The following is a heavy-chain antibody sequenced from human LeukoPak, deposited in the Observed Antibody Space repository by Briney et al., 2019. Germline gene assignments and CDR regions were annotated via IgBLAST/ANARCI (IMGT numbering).Heavy chain of an antibody. V-gene: IGHV3-11*01. Sequence: PGGSLRLSCAASGFTFSDYYMSWIRQAPGKGLEWVSYISSSGSTIYYADSVKGRLTISRDNAKNSLYLQMNSLRAEDTAVYYCARDGYCGGDCYYFDYWGQGTLVTVSS. CDR2: ISSSGSTI. CDR1: GFTFSDYY. J-gene: IGHJ4*02. D-gene: IGHD2-21*02. CDR3: ARDGYCGGDCYYFDY.